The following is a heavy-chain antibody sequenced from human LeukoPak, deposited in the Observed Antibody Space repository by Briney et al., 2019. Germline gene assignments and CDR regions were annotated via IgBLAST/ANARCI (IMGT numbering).Heavy chain of an antibody. D-gene: IGHD3-22*01. V-gene: IGHV4-59*12. CDR3: AREQYYYDSSHFDI. CDR2: IYYSGST. J-gene: IGHJ3*02. Sequence: SETLSLTCTVSGGSISSYYWSWIRQPPGKGLEWIGYIYYSGSTNYNPSLKSRVTMSVDTSKNQFSLKLSSVTAADTAVYYCAREQYYYDSSHFDIWGQGTMVTVSS. CDR1: GGSISSYY.